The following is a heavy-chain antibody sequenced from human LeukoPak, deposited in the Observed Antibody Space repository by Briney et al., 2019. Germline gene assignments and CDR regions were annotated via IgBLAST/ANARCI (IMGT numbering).Heavy chain of an antibody. D-gene: IGHD5-24*01. V-gene: IGHV4-39*07. CDR3: ARKRPISRPSPPGY. CDR2: IFHNGNA. Sequence: PSETLSLTCSVSGGSISTSNYYWVWIRQSPEKGLEWIGSIFHNGNAFYSPSLQSRVTMSLDTSKNQFSPKLSSVTAADTAVYYCARKRPISRPSPPGYWGQGTLVTVSS. J-gene: IGHJ4*02. CDR1: GGSISTSNYY.